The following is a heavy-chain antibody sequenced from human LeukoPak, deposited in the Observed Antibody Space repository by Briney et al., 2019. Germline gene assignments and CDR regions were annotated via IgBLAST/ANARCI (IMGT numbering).Heavy chain of an antibody. CDR2: INTDGSST. D-gene: IGHD5/OR15-5a*01. Sequence: GGSLRLSCAASGFTFSDFWMHWVRQAPGKGLVWVSRINTDGSSTRYADSVKGRFTISRDNSKNTLSLQMNSLRAEDTAVYYCAKGSNYFDHWGQGTLVTVSS. CDR3: AKGSNYFDH. CDR1: GFTFSDFW. J-gene: IGHJ4*02. V-gene: IGHV3-74*01.